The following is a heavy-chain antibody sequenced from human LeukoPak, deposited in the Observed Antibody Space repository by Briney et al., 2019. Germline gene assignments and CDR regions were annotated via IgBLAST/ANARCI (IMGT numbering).Heavy chain of an antibody. V-gene: IGHV3-48*04. J-gene: IGHJ4*02. D-gene: IGHD3-22*01. Sequence: PGGSLRLSCAASGFTFSGYSMSWVRQAPGKGLEWVSYISSSGSSKYYADSVKGRFTISRDNAKNSLYLQMNTLRAEDTAVYYCARALYYYDSSGYYTPGWGQGTLVTVSS. CDR1: GFTFSGYS. CDR3: ARALYYYDSSGYYTPG. CDR2: ISSSGSSK.